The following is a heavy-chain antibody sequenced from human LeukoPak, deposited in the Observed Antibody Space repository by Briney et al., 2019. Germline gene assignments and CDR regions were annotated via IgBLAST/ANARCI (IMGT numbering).Heavy chain of an antibody. CDR2: INHSGST. J-gene: IGHJ4*02. Sequence: SETLSLTCAVYGGSFSDYYWSWIREPPRKGLEWIGEINHSGSTNYNPSLKSRVTISVDTSKNQFSLKLSSVTAADTAVYYCARRGHSGSYYGFDYWGQGTLVTVSS. CDR1: GGSFSDYY. CDR3: ARRGHSGSYYGFDY. V-gene: IGHV4-34*01. D-gene: IGHD1-26*01.